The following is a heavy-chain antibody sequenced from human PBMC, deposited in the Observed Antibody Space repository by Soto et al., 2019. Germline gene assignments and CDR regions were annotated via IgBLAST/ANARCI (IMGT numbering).Heavy chain of an antibody. J-gene: IGHJ4*02. V-gene: IGHV4-39*01. CDR3: ARHNDRYSGSYFDY. CDR2: IYYSGST. Sequence: ESLKISCTVSGGSISSSSYYWGWIRQPPGKGLEWIGSIYYSGSTYYNPSLKSRVTISVDTSKNQFSLKLSSVTAADTAVYYCARHNDRYSGSYFDYWGQGTLVTVSS. D-gene: IGHD1-26*01. CDR1: GGSISSSSYY.